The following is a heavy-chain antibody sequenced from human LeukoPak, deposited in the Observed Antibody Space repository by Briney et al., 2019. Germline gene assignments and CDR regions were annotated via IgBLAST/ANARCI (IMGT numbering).Heavy chain of an antibody. CDR1: GFTFSSYA. D-gene: IGHD3-16*01. CDR2: ISGSGGST. V-gene: IGHV3-23*01. CDR3: ARGSGLIGHRFGN. J-gene: IGHJ4*02. Sequence: QPGGSLRLSCAASGFTFSSYAMSWVRQAPGKGLEWVSAISGSGGSTYYADSVKGRFTISRDNSKNTLYLQMNSLRAEDTAVYYCARGSGLIGHRFGNWGQGTLVTVSS.